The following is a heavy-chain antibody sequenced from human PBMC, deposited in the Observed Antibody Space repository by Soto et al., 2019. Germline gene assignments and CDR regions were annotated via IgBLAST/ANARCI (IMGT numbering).Heavy chain of an antibody. V-gene: IGHV3-23*01. CDR1: GFTFSNYA. CDR2: IGASGDGT. J-gene: IGHJ4*02. D-gene: IGHD1-26*01. Sequence: EVQLLESGGGLVQPGGSLGLSCAASGFTFSNYAMSWVRQAPGKGLEWVSGIGASGDGTYYADSVKGRFIISRDNSKNTLPLQMNSLRAEDTAVYYCAVRKTGSYFDYWGQGTLVTVSS. CDR3: AVRKTGSYFDY.